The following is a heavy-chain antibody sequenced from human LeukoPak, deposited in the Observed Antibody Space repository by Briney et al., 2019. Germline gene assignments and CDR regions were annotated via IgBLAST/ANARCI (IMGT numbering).Heavy chain of an antibody. CDR1: GFTFRKHW. CDR2: ISSDGSST. V-gene: IGHV3-74*03. J-gene: IGHJ4*02. CDR3: ARDQRVTGRPDIDY. D-gene: IGHD6-6*01. Sequence: GGSLSLSCAASGFTFRKHWMHWVRHTPGKGLVWVSRISSDGSSTTYADSMKRRFTISRDNAKNTLYLQMNNLRAEDSAMYYCARDQRVTGRPDIDYWGQGTRLIVSS.